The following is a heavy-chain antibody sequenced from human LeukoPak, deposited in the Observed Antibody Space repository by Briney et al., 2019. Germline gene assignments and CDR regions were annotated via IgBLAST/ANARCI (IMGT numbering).Heavy chain of an antibody. CDR1: GFTFSSYW. CDR2: INSDGSST. Sequence: PGGSLRISCAASGFTFSSYWMHWVRQAPGKGLVWVSRINSDGSSTSYADSVKGRFTISRDNAKNTLYLQMNSLRAEDTAVYYCAQKRTPGGWFDPWGQGTLVTVSS. V-gene: IGHV3-74*01. D-gene: IGHD3-16*01. J-gene: IGHJ5*02. CDR3: AQKRTPGGWFDP.